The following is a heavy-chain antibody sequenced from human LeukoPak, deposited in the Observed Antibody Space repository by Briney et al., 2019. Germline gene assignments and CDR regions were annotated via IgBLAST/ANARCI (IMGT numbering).Heavy chain of an antibody. CDR2: ISGSGGST. D-gene: IGHD3-9*01. V-gene: IGHV3-23*01. J-gene: IGHJ4*02. CDR1: GFTFSSYA. CDR3: AKGRLHYHILTGRSPLSYFDY. Sequence: GGSLRLSCAASGFTFSSYAMTWVRQAPGKGLEWVSVISGSGGSTNYADSVKGRFTISRDNSKNTLYLQMNSLRAEDTAVYYCAKGRLHYHILTGRSPLSYFDYWGQGTLVTVSS.